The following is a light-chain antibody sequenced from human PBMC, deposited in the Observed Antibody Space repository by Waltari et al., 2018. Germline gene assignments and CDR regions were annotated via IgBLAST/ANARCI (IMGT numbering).Light chain of an antibody. J-gene: IGKJ1*01. V-gene: IGKV1-5*03. CDR1: QSPINW. Sequence: DIQMTQYPSTLSASVGDRVTITCRASQSPINWLALFQQKPGKAPKLLIYKASNLGSGVPSRFSGSGSGTEFTLTISSLQPDDFATYYCQQYMTNSWTFGQGTRVEVK. CDR2: KAS. CDR3: QQYMTNSWT.